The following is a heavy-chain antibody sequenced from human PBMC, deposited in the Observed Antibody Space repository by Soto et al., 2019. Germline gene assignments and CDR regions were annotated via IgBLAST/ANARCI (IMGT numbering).Heavy chain of an antibody. V-gene: IGHV3-23*01. CDR1: GFTFSSYA. J-gene: IGHJ4*02. CDR2: ISGSGGST. CDR3: AKDNSGAGPEAWYSSGWYSVDY. Sequence: GGSLRLSCAASGFTFSSYAMSWVRQAPGKGLEWVSAISGSGGSTYYADSVKGRFTISRDNSKNTLYLQMNSLRAEDTAVYYCAKDNSGAGPEAWYSSGWYSVDYWGQGTLVTVSS. D-gene: IGHD6-19*01.